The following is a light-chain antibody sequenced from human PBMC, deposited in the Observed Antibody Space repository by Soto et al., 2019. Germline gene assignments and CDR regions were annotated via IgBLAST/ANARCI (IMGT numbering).Light chain of an antibody. CDR2: ATS. CDR1: QNINGW. CDR3: QRSYNFPLT. J-gene: IGKJ3*01. V-gene: IGKV1-12*01. Sequence: DIQMTQSPSSVSASVGDRVTITCRASQNINGWLAWYQQKPGEAPHLLISATSTLQAGVPSRFIGSPSGLHFTLAIRSLQPEDFATPCCQRSYNFPLTLGTESTVDS.